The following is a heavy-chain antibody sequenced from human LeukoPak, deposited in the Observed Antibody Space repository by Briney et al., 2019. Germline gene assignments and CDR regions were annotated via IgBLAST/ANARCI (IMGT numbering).Heavy chain of an antibody. D-gene: IGHD3-16*01. CDR3: ARSLITANWFDP. CDR1: GASLNSYY. V-gene: IGHV4-59*01. J-gene: IGHJ5*02. Sequence: SETLSLTCTASGASLNSYYWTWIRQPPGKGLEWIGYIYDSGSTNYNPSLKSRVTLSLDTPKNQFSLRLTSVTAADTAVYFCARSLITANWFDPWGQGTLVTVSS. CDR2: IYDSGST.